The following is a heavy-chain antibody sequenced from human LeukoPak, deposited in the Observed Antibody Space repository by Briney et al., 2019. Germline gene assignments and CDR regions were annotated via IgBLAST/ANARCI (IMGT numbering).Heavy chain of an antibody. Sequence: KTSETLSLTRAVYGGSFSGYYWSWIRQPPAKGLEWIGEINHSGSTNYNPSLKSRATISADTSKNQFSLKLSSVTAADTAVYYCARGPLRLDYWGQGTLVTVSS. V-gene: IGHV4-34*01. D-gene: IGHD4-17*01. J-gene: IGHJ4*02. CDR2: INHSGST. CDR3: ARGPLRLDY. CDR1: GGSFSGYY.